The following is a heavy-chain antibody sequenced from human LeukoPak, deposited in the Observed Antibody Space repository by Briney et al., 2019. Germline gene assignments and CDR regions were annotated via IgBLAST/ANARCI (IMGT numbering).Heavy chain of an antibody. CDR1: GYSISSGYY. CDR3: ARVGGYYDRSGYHNWFDP. D-gene: IGHD3-22*01. Sequence: SETLSLTCTVSGYSISSGYYWGWIRQPPGKGLEWIGSIYHSGSTYYNPSLKSRVTISVDTSKNQFSLKLSSVTAADTAVYYCARVGGYYDRSGYHNWFDPWGQGTLVTVSS. J-gene: IGHJ5*02. V-gene: IGHV4-38-2*02. CDR2: IYHSGST.